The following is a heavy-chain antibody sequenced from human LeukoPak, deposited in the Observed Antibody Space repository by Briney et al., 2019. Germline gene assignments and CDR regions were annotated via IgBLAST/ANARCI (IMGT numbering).Heavy chain of an antibody. CDR3: AKDRYSRGPYDY. Sequence: GGSLRLSCAASGFTFSSYWMHWVRQAPGKGLVWVSRINSDGSSTYYADSVKGRFTISRDNSKNTLYLQMNSLRAEDTAVYYCAKDRYSRGPYDYWGQGTLVTVSS. D-gene: IGHD6-13*01. J-gene: IGHJ4*02. CDR2: INSDGSST. V-gene: IGHV3-74*01. CDR1: GFTFSSYW.